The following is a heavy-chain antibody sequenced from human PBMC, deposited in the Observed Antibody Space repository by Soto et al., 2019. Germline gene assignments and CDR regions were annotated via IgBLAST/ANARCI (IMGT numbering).Heavy chain of an antibody. CDR2: INHSGST. J-gene: IGHJ6*02. CDR3: ARARVAIFGVVPYYYYYGMDV. CDR1: GGSFSGYY. D-gene: IGHD3-3*01. V-gene: IGHV4-34*01. Sequence: KTSETLSLTCAVYGGSFSGYYWSWIRQPPGKGLEWIGEINHSGSTNYNPSLKSRVTISVDTSKNQFSLKLSSVTAADTAVYYCARARVAIFGVVPYYYYYGMDVWGQGTTVTVSS.